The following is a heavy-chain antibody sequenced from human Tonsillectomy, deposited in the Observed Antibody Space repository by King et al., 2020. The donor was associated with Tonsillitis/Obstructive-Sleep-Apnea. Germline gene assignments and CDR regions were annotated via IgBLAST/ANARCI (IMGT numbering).Heavy chain of an antibody. J-gene: IGHJ6*02. CDR3: ARDSPRYYGSGSYMDV. CDR1: GFTFSSYE. V-gene: IGHV3-48*03. Sequence: VQLVESGGGLVQPGGSLRLSCVASGFTFSSYEMNWVRQAPGKGLEWVSHISSSGSTIYYADSVKGRFTISRDNAKNSLYLQMNSLRVEDTAVYYCARDSPRYYGSGSYMDVWGQGTTVTVSS. D-gene: IGHD3-10*01. CDR2: ISSSGSTI.